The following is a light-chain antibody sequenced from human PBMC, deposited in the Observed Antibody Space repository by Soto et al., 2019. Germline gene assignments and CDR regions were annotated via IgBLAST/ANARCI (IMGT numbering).Light chain of an antibody. CDR1: SSDVGGYNY. J-gene: IGLJ2*01. CDR3: SSYTSSSTLEVV. Sequence: QSALTQPASVSGSPGQSITISCTGTSSDVGGYNYVSWYQQHPGKAPKLMIYDVSNRPSGVSNRFSGSKSGNTASLTISGLQAEDEAGYYCSSYTSSSTLEVVFGGGTQLTVL. V-gene: IGLV2-14*01. CDR2: DVS.